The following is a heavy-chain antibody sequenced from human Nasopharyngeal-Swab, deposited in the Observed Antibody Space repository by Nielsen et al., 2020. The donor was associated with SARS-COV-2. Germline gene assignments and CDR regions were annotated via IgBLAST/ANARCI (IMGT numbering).Heavy chain of an antibody. J-gene: IGHJ1*01. CDR3: ARGRIAAGSATGYFQH. CDR1: GGSFSGYY. CDR2: INHSGST. Sequence: SETLSLTCAVYGGSFSGYYWSWIRQPPGKGLEWIGEINHSGSTNYNPSLKSRVTISVDTSKNQFSLKLSSVTAADTAVYYCARGRIAAGSATGYFQHWGQGTLVTVSS. V-gene: IGHV4-34*01. D-gene: IGHD6-25*01.